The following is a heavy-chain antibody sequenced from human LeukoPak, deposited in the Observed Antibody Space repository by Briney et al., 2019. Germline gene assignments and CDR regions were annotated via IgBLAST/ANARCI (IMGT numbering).Heavy chain of an antibody. D-gene: IGHD6-13*01. Sequence: SETLSLTCTVSGGSIGPNYCSWIRQPPGKGLEWIGYIHYSGSTNYNPSLKSRVTISVDTSKNQFSLKLSSVTAADTAVYYCARDFTPSIAAAGTGGWFDPWGQGTLVTVSS. CDR3: ARDFTPSIAAAGTGGWFDP. V-gene: IGHV4-59*12. CDR2: IHYSGST. J-gene: IGHJ5*02. CDR1: GGSIGPNY.